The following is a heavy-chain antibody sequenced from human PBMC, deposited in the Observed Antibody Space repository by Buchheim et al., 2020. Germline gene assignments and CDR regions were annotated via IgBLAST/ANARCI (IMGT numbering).Heavy chain of an antibody. CDR3: SLDTYDFWSGYSPFGYYYYGMDV. D-gene: IGHD3-3*01. CDR2: INPNSGGT. V-gene: IGHV1-2*02. J-gene: IGHJ6*02. Sequence: QVQLVQSVAEVKKPGASVKVSCKASGYTFTGYYMHWVRQAPGQGLEWMGWINPNSGGTNYAQKFQGRVTMTRDTSISTAYMELSRLRSDDTAVYYCSLDTYDFWSGYSPFGYYYYGMDVWGQGTT. CDR1: GYTFTGYY.